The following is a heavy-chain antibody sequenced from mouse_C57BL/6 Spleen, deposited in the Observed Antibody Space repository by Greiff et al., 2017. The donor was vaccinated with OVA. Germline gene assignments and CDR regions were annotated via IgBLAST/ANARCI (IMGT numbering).Heavy chain of an antibody. D-gene: IGHD1-1*01. CDR1: GFTFSSYA. CDR3: ARAVDYGSSYYFDY. CDR2: ISDGGSYT. V-gene: IGHV5-4*03. J-gene: IGHJ2*01. Sequence: EVKLQESGGGLVKPGGSLKLSCAASGFTFSSYAMSWVRQTPEKRLEWVATISDGGSYTYYPDNVKGRFTISRDNAKNNLYLQRSHLKSEDTAMYYWARAVDYGSSYYFDYWGQGTTLTVSS.